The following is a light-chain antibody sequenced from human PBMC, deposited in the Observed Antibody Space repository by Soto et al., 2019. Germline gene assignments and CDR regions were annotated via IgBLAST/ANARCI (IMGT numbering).Light chain of an antibody. V-gene: IGLV2-14*03. CDR1: SSDVGGYNY. CDR3: ISYTSSSTPYV. Sequence: QSALTQPASVSGSPGQSITISCTGTSSDVGGYNYVSWYQQHPGKAPRLMIYDVSNRPSGVSNRFSGSKSGNTASLTISGLQAEDEADYYCISYTSSSTPYVFGIGTKVTVL. CDR2: DVS. J-gene: IGLJ1*01.